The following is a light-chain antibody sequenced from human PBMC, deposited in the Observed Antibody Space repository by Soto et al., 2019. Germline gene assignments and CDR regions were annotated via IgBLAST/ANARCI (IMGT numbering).Light chain of an antibody. Sequence: QSALTQPASVSGSPGQSITISCTGTSSDVGGYNYVSWYQQHPGKAPKLMIYDVSNRPSGVSNRFSGSKSGNTASLTISGLQAEDEADYYCSSYTGGSTPPYVFGTGTKVPVL. J-gene: IGLJ1*01. CDR3: SSYTGGSTPPYV. CDR1: SSDVGGYNY. V-gene: IGLV2-14*01. CDR2: DVS.